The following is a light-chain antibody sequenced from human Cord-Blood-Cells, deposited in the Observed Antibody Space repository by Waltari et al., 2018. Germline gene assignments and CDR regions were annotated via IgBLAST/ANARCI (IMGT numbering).Light chain of an antibody. Sequence: DIEMIPSPSSLSASVGDRVTITCRASQSISSYLDWYQQKPGKDPKLLIYAASSLQSGVPSRFSGSGSGTDFTLTISSLQPEDVATYYCQQSYSTPYTFGQGTKLEIK. J-gene: IGKJ2*01. CDR3: QQSYSTPYT. V-gene: IGKV1-39*01. CDR1: QSISSY. CDR2: AAS.